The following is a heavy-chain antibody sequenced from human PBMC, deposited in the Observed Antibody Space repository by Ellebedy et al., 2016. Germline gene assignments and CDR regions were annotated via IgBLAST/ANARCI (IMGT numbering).Heavy chain of an antibody. J-gene: IGHJ6*03. CDR3: ASRRVVVVPADIGYMDV. CDR2: IYGGANNT. CDR1: GFTVSSNF. Sequence: GESLKISXAPSGFTVSSNFMTWVRQAPGRGLEWVSLIYGGANNTRYADSVKGRFTISRDASKNTLFLQMNSLRAEDTAVYFCASRRVVVVPADIGYMDVWGKGTTVTVSS. V-gene: IGHV3-53*01. D-gene: IGHD2-2*01.